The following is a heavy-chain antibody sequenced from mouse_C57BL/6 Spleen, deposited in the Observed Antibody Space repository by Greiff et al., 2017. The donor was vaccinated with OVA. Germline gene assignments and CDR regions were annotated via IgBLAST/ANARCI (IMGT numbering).Heavy chain of an antibody. V-gene: IGHV1-54*01. Sequence: VQLQQSGAELVRPGTSVKVSCKASGYAFTNYLIEWVKQRPGQGLEWIGVINPGSGGTNYNEKFKGKATLTADKSSSTAYMQLSSLTSEDSAVYFYARVGLDYFDYWGQGTTLTVSS. D-gene: IGHD3-1*01. CDR2: INPGSGGT. J-gene: IGHJ2*01. CDR3: ARVGLDYFDY. CDR1: GYAFTNYL.